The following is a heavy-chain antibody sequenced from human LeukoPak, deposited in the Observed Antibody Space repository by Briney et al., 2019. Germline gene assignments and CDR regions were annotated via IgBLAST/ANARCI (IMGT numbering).Heavy chain of an antibody. J-gene: IGHJ4*02. CDR2: IRYDGSNK. V-gene: IGHV3-30*02. D-gene: IGHD3-22*01. CDR3: AKDRSSGYYTPDY. Sequence: GGSLRLSCAASGFTFSSYGMHWVRQAPGKGLEWVALIRYDGSNKYYADSVKGRFTISRDNSKNTLYLQMNSLRAEDTAVYYCAKDRSSGYYTPDYWGQGTLVTVSS. CDR1: GFTFSSYG.